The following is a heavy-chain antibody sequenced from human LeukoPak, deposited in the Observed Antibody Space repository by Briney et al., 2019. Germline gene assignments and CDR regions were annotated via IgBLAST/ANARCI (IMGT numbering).Heavy chain of an antibody. CDR1: GFTFSSYA. J-gene: IGHJ4*02. V-gene: IGHV3-30-3*01. D-gene: IGHD6-19*01. CDR3: VRGSYSSGWYWYFDY. CDR2: ISYDGSNK. Sequence: GGSLRLSCAASGFTFSSYAMHWVRQAPGKGLEWVAVISYDGSNKYYADSVKGRFTISRDNSKNTLYLQMNSLRVDDTAMYYCVRGSYSSGWYWYFDYWGQGALVTVSS.